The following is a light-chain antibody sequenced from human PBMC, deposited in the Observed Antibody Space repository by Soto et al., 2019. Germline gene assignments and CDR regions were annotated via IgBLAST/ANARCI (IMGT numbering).Light chain of an antibody. CDR2: KAS. CDR1: QSISSW. V-gene: IGKV1-5*03. CDR3: QQYRDNWT. J-gene: IGKJ1*01. Sequence: DIQMTQSPSTLSASVGDRVTITCRASQSISSWLAWYQQKPGTAPKLLIYKASTLQSGVPSRFSGSGSGTEFTLTISILQPDDSATYYFQQYRDNWTFGQGTKVEIK.